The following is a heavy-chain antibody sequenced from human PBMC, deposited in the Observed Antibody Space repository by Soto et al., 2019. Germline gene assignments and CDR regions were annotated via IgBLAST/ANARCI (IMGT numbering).Heavy chain of an antibody. CDR1: GFTFSSRW. J-gene: IGHJ4*02. CDR2: IKQDENGK. V-gene: IGHV3-7*02. CDR3: ATHDGPAAAGLVLDF. Sequence: EVQLVESGGGLVQPGGSLRLSCEASGFTFSSRWMTWVRQGPGKGLEWVDNIKQDENGKDYVDSVKGRFTISRDNAKNSLYLQINSLRADDTAVYYCATHDGPAAAGLVLDFWGQGTLVTVSS. D-gene: IGHD6-13*01.